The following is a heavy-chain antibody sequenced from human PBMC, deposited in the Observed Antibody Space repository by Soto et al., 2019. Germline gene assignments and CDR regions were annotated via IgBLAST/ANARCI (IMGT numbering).Heavy chain of an antibody. D-gene: IGHD2-15*01. V-gene: IGHV1-18*01. J-gene: IGHJ4*02. CDR1: GDTFTNYG. CDR2: INTYNGHT. CDR3: ARNCSGGNCYFTDS. Sequence: QVQLVQSGTEVKKPGASVKVSCKASGDTFTNYGISWVRQAPGQGLEWMGWINTYNGHTHYAQQLQGRVTMTTDTSTGTAFMELRSLGSGDTAVYYCARNCSGGNCYFTDSWGQGTLVTVSS.